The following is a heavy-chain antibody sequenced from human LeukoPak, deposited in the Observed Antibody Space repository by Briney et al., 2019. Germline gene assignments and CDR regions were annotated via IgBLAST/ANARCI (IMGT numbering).Heavy chain of an antibody. CDR2: IYYSGST. D-gene: IGHD3-10*01. Sequence: SETLSLTCTVSGGSISSGDYYWSWIRQPPGKGLEWIGYIYYSGSTYYNPSLKGRVTISVDTSKNQFSLKLSSVTAADTAVYYCARVYGSGRYYYYGMDVWGKGTTVTVSS. CDR1: GGSISSGDYY. V-gene: IGHV4-30-4*01. J-gene: IGHJ6*04. CDR3: ARVYGSGRYYYYGMDV.